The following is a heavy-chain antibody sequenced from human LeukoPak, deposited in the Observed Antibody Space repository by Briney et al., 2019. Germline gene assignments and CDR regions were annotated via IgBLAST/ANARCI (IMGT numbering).Heavy chain of an antibody. Sequence: PSETLSLTCTVSGYSISSGYYWGWIRQPPGKGLEWIGSIYHSGRTFYNPSLKSRVTISVDTSKNQFSLKLSSVTAADTAVYYCARRSVVDWYFDLWGRGTLVTVSS. CDR1: GYSISSGYY. CDR3: ARRSVVDWYFDL. J-gene: IGHJ2*01. V-gene: IGHV4-38-2*02. D-gene: IGHD6-6*01. CDR2: IYHSGRT.